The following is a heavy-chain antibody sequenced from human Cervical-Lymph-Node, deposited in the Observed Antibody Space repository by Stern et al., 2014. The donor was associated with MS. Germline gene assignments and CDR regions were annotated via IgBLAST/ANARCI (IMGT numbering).Heavy chain of an antibody. V-gene: IGHV3-48*04. CDR1: GFTFGNFT. J-gene: IGHJ4*02. CDR3: ATWSDY. Sequence: EVQLVQSGGGSVRPGGSLRLSCVASGFTFGNFTMNWLRQAPGKGLEWLAYISRDSITTYYADSVKGRFTISRDNARDSLYLQMDSLRTEDSGVYYCATWSDYWGQGTLVAVSA. CDR2: ISRDSITT.